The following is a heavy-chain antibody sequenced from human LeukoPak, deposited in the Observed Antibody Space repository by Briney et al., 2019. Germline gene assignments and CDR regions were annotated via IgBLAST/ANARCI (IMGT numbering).Heavy chain of an antibody. Sequence: PSETLSLTCTVSGGSINNFYWSWIRQPPGKGLEWIAYIFSSGDPNYNPSLKSRVTISVDTSKNQFSLQMNSLTAADTAVYYCVRHPSGGNAGYAFDHWGQGILVTVSS. J-gene: IGHJ4*02. D-gene: IGHD5-12*01. CDR3: VRHPSGGNAGYAFDH. V-gene: IGHV4-59*08. CDR2: IFSSGDP. CDR1: GGSINNFY.